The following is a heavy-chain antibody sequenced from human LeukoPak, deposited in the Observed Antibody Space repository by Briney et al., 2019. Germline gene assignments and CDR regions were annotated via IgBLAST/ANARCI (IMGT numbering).Heavy chain of an antibody. V-gene: IGHV4-34*01. J-gene: IGHJ6*03. CDR1: VGSFSGYY. Sequence: SETLSLTCAVYVGSFSGYYWSWIRRPPGKGLEWIGEINHSGSTNSLKSRVTISVDTSKNQFSLKLSSVTAADTAVYYCARGYYGSGSHCCHMDVWGKGTTITVS. CDR2: INHSGST. D-gene: IGHD3-10*01. CDR3: ARGYYGSGSHCCHMDV.